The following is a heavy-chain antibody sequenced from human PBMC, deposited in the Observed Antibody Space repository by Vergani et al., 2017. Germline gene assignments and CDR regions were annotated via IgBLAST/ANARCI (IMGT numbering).Heavy chain of an antibody. CDR2: IYSGGST. Sequence: EVQLVESGGGLVQPGGSLRLSCAASGFTVSSNYMSWVRQAPGKGLEWVSVIYSGGSTYYADYVKGRFTIARDNSKNTLYLQMNSLRAEDTAVYYCARDLRLLYNRFDPLGQGTLVTVSS. CDR1: GFTVSSNY. J-gene: IGHJ5*02. CDR3: ARDLRLLYNRFDP. D-gene: IGHD1-14*01. V-gene: IGHV3-66*02.